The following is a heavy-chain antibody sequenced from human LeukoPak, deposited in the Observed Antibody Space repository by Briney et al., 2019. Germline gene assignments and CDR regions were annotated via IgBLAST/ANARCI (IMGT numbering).Heavy chain of an antibody. V-gene: IGHV4-59*08. CDR1: GGSISSYY. CDR2: IYYSGST. Sequence: PSETLSLPCTVSGGSISSYYWSWIRQPPGKGLEWIGYIYYSGSTNYNPSLKSRVTISVDTSKNQFSLKLSSVTAADTAGYYCASGGDTAMVPLNYWGQGTLVTVSS. D-gene: IGHD5-18*01. CDR3: ASGGDTAMVPLNY. J-gene: IGHJ4*02.